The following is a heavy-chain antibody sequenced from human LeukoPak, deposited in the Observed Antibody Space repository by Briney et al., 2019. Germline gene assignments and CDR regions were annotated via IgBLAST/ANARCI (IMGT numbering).Heavy chain of an antibody. CDR3: ARVPYQLLYAPFDY. J-gene: IGHJ4*02. V-gene: IGHV1-18*01. CDR1: GYTFTSYG. CDR2: ISAYNGNT. D-gene: IGHD2-2*02. Sequence: ASVKVSCKASGYTFTSYGISWVRQAPGQGLEWMGWISAYNGNTNYAQKPQGRVTMTTDTSTSTAYMELRSLRSDDTAVYYCARVPYQLLYAPFDYWGQGTLVTFSS.